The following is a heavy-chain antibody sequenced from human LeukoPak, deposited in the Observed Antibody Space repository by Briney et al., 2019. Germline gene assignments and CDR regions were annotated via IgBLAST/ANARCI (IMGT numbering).Heavy chain of an antibody. CDR3: ARGLETNADWFGWFDP. J-gene: IGHJ5*02. CDR2: INTNSGGT. D-gene: IGHD3-10*01. Sequence: GASVKVSCKASGYXFTDDYMHWVRQAPGQGPEWMGWINTNSGGTKYEQRFQGRVTMTRDTSISTAYMELSSLISDDTAVYYCARGLETNADWFGWFDPWGQGTLVTVSS. CDR1: GYXFTDDY. V-gene: IGHV1-2*02.